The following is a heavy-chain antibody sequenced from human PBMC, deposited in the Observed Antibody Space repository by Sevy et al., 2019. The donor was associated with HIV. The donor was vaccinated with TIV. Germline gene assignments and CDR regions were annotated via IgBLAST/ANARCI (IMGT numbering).Heavy chain of an antibody. CDR1: GYTFTGYY. Sequence: ASVKVSCKASGYTFTGYYMHWVRQAPGQGLEWMGWINPNSGGTNYAQKFQGRVTMTRDTSISTAYMELSRPRSDDTAVYYCARGQQLVTKELYWGQGTLVTVSS. V-gene: IGHV1-2*02. CDR3: ARGQQLVTKELY. D-gene: IGHD6-13*01. J-gene: IGHJ4*02. CDR2: INPNSGGT.